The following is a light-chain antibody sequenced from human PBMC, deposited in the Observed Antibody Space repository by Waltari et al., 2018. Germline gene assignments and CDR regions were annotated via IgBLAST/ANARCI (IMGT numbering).Light chain of an antibody. Sequence: QSVLTQPPSASGTPGQRVTISCSGSASNIGGNLVNWYQQLPGTASKLLIYRSEQRPSGGPGRFAGSKTGTSASVASSGLRSDDEAEYFCESWDDSLNGHWVFGGGTKGTVL. CDR2: RSE. J-gene: IGLJ3*02. CDR1: ASNIGGNL. CDR3: ESWDDSLNGHWV. V-gene: IGLV1-44*01.